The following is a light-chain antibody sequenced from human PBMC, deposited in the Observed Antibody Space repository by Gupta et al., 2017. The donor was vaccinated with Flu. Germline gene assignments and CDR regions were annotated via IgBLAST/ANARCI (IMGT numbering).Light chain of an antibody. J-gene: IGKJ3*01. CDR1: ENVKTW. Sequence: QLTQYPSSMSPSVGDRVVITCRASENVKTWLAWFHQKSGQAPRLLISQASILEDGVPSRFSGGGSGTEFTLTIAGLQPSDVGTYYCQQYNNSRTFGPGTKV. CDR3: QQYNNSRT. CDR2: QAS. V-gene: IGKV1-5*03.